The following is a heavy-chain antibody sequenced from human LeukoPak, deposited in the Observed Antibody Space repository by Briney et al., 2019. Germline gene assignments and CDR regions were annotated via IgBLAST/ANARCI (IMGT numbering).Heavy chain of an antibody. CDR2: ISATGDDT. J-gene: IGHJ4*02. Sequence: PGGSLRLSCAASGFTFSSYAMSWVRQAPGQGLEWVSAISATGDDTYNADSVKGRSTISRDNSKNTLDLQMKSLRVEDTAVYYCARSAGHCSSPNCYYPYYFDYWGLGTLVTVSS. V-gene: IGHV3-23*01. D-gene: IGHD2-2*03. CDR3: ARSAGHCSSPNCYYPYYFDY. CDR1: GFTFSSYA.